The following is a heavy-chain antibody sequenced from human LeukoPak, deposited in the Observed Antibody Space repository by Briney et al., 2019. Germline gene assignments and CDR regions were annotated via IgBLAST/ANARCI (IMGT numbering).Heavy chain of an antibody. CDR3: ARVHPGAMWFDY. V-gene: IGHV1-46*01. Sequence: ASVKVSCKASGYTFTSYYMHWVRQAPGQGLEWMGIINPSGGSTSYAQKFQGRVTMTRDMSTSTVYMELSSLRSEDTVVYYCARVHPGAMWFDYWGQETLVTVSS. J-gene: IGHJ4*02. CDR2: INPSGGST. D-gene: IGHD1-26*01. CDR1: GYTFTSYY.